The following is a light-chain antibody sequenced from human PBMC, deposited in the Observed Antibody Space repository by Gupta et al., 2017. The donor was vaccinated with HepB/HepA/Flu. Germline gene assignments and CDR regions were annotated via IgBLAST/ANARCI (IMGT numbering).Light chain of an antibody. V-gene: IGKV1-33*01. CDR2: DAS. CDR1: QDISNY. Sequence: DIHMTQSLSSLSASVGDRVTITCQESQDISNYLHWYQQKPVRAPKLLIYDASNLETGVPSRFSGSGSVADFTITISSLQPKDIAAYYCQQYDDLPGSFGQGTKLEIK. J-gene: IGKJ2*04. CDR3: QQYDDLPGS.